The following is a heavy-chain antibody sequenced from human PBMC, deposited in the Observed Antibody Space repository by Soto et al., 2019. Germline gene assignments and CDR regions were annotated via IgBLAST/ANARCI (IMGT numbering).Heavy chain of an antibody. CDR2: ISAHNGNT. J-gene: IGHJ4*02. Sequence: QVHLVQSGAEVKKPGASVKVSCKGSGYTFTSYGITWVRQAPGQGLEWMGWISAHNGNTNYAQKLQGRVTVTRDTSTSTADMEPGSLGADDAGVYYCAGGRDGDYWGQGAVVTVSS. CDR1: GYTFTSYG. V-gene: IGHV1-18*01. CDR3: AGGRDGDY. D-gene: IGHD6-6*01.